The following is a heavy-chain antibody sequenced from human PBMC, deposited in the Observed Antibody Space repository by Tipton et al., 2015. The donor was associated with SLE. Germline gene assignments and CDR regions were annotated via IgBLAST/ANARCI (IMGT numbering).Heavy chain of an antibody. V-gene: IGHV4-39*07. CDR2: FYYGKST. CDR3: AAMYGDARTNWFDS. Sequence: TLSLTCTVSGGSISSSSFYWGWIRQPPGKGLEWIGSFYYGKSTFYNPSLKSRVTISVDTSTNRLSLQLSSVTAADTALYYCAAMYGDARTNWFDSWGQGTLVTVSS. CDR1: GGSISSSSFY. D-gene: IGHD4-17*01. J-gene: IGHJ5*01.